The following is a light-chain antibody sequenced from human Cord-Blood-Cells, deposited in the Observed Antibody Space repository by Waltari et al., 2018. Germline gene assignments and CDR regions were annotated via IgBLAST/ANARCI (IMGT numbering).Light chain of an antibody. CDR1: SRDVGGYNY. V-gene: IGLV2-14*01. J-gene: IGLJ2*01. Sequence: QSALTQPASVSGSPGQSITISRPGTSRDVGGYNYVSWYQQHPGKAPKLMIYDVSKRPSGVSNRFSGSKSGNTASLTISGLQAEDEADYYCSSYTSSSTKVFGGGTKLTVL. CDR2: DVS. CDR3: SSYTSSSTKV.